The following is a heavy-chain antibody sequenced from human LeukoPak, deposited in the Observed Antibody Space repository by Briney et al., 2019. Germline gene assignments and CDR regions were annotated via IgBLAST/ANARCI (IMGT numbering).Heavy chain of an antibody. J-gene: IGHJ4*02. D-gene: IGHD5-12*01. V-gene: IGHV3-30*04. CDR2: ISYDGSNK. CDR3: ARDQLAYSGYDTLFDY. Sequence: GGSLRLSCAASGFTFSSYAMSWVRQAPGKGLEWVAVISYDGSNKYYADSVKGRFTISRDNSKSTLYLQLNSLRPEDTALYYCARDQLAYSGYDTLFDYWGQGSLVTVSS. CDR1: GFTFSSYA.